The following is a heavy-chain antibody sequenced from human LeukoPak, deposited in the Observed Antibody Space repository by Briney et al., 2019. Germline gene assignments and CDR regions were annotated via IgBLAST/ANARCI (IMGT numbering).Heavy chain of an antibody. J-gene: IGHJ4*02. CDR1: GFTFSSCW. Sequence: GGSLRLSCAASGFTFSSCWMNWVRQAPGRGLEWVANIKQDGTEKYFVDSVKGRFTISRDNAKNSLYLQMNSLRAEDTAVYYCARGHSSGWRISTRPLHYWGQGTLVTVSS. V-gene: IGHV3-7*01. CDR3: ARGHSSGWRISTRPLHY. D-gene: IGHD6-19*01. CDR2: IKQDGTEK.